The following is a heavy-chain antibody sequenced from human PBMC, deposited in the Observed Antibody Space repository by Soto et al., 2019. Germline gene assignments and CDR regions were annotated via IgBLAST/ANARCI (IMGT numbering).Heavy chain of an antibody. Sequence: GGSLRLSCATSGFTFSSYAMHWVRQAPGKGLEWVAVISYDGSNKYYADSVKGRLTITKDTSKNQVVLTMTNMDPVDTATYYCAHRLRGSGSYNFDYRGQGTLVTVSS. CDR1: GFTFSSYA. CDR3: AHRLRGSGSYNFDY. V-gene: IGHV3-30*14. J-gene: IGHJ4*02. CDR2: ISYDGSNK. D-gene: IGHD3-10*01.